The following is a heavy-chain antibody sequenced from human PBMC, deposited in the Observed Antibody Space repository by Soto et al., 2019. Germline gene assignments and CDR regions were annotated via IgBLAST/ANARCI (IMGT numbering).Heavy chain of an antibody. Sequence: EVQLLESGGGLIQPGGSLRLSCAASGFTFSSYAMSWVRQAPGKGLEWGSKIINSGGSTYYADSVKGRFTISRDNSKNTLYLRMNSLRVEDTAVYYCAKDRRLGVAVAGTDFDHWGQGTLVTVSS. CDR2: IINSGGST. V-gene: IGHV3-23*01. CDR1: GFTFSSYA. D-gene: IGHD6-19*01. J-gene: IGHJ4*02. CDR3: AKDRRLGVAVAGTDFDH.